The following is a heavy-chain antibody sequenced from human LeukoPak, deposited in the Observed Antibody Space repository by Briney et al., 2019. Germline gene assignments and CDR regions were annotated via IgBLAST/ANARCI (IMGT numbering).Heavy chain of an antibody. D-gene: IGHD6-13*01. CDR1: GFTFSSYG. Sequence: PGGSLRLSCAASGFTFSSYGMHWVRQAPGKGLEWVAVISYDGSNKYYADSVKGRFTISRDNSKNTLYLQMNSLRAEDTAVYYCAKSPGSSSWYTFDIWGQGTMVTVSS. CDR3: AKSPGSSSWYTFDI. J-gene: IGHJ3*02. V-gene: IGHV3-30*18. CDR2: ISYDGSNK.